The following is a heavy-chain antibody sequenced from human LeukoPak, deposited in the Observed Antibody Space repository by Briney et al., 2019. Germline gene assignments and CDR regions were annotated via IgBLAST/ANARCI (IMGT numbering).Heavy chain of an antibody. CDR1: GVNFFTYG. CDR3: QRVRRGCGALDY. D-gene: IGHD3-10*01. Sequence: PGGSLRLSCAASGVNFFTYGMHWVRQAPGKGLEWVAVIWYDGSNKYYADSVKGRFTISRDNSKSTLSLQMNSLRAEDTAVYYCQRVRRGCGALDYWGQGTLVTVSS. CDR2: IWYDGSNK. J-gene: IGHJ4*02. V-gene: IGHV3-33*01.